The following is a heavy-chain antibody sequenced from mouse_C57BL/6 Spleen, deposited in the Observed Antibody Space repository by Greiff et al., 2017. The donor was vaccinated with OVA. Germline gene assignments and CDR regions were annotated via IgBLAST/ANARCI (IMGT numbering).Heavy chain of an antibody. D-gene: IGHD2-5*01. Sequence: QVHVKQPGTELVKPGASVKLSCKASGYTFTSYWMHWVKQRPGQGLEWIGNINPSNGGTNYNEKFKSKATLTVDKSSSTAYMQLSSLTSEDSAVYYCARYYSNYVDAMDYWGQGTSVTVSS. CDR1: GYTFTSYW. J-gene: IGHJ4*01. CDR3: ARYYSNYVDAMDY. CDR2: INPSNGGT. V-gene: IGHV1-53*01.